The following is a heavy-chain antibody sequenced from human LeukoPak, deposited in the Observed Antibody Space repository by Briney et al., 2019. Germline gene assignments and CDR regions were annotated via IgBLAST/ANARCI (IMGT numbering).Heavy chain of an antibody. Sequence: GGSLRLSCAASGFTLSSYWMSWARQGPGKGLEWVANIKQDGSEKDYVDSVKGRFTISRDNAKNSLYLQMNSLRVEDTAVYYCARRAASGSRNNYYFDYWGQGTLVTVSS. D-gene: IGHD1-26*01. V-gene: IGHV3-7*01. CDR1: GFTLSSYW. J-gene: IGHJ4*02. CDR3: ARRAASGSRNNYYFDY. CDR2: IKQDGSEK.